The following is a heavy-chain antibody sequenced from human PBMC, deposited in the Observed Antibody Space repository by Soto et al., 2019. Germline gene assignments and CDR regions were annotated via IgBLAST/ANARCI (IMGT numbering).Heavy chain of an antibody. CDR3: ARHHVRGRTIAGAAEF. J-gene: IGHJ4*02. D-gene: IGHD1-26*01. CDR1: GKSLSGYY. Sequence: TLSLTCAVYGKSLSGYYWSWIRQPPGKALEWIGEINHSGNTNYNPSLKSRVTISVDTSKNQLFLNLSSVTAADTAMYYCARHHVRGRTIAGAAEFWGQGTLVTVSS. V-gene: IGHV4-34*01. CDR2: INHSGNT.